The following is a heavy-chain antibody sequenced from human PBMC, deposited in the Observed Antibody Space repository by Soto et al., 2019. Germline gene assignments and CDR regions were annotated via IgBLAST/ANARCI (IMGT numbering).Heavy chain of an antibody. Sequence: SETLSLTCTVSGDSVSSTSYYWTWIRQPPGKGLEWIGYIHYSGSTNYNPSLQSRVTISVDTSKNHFSLELTSVTAADTAVYYCARAWEHLSFHFWGPRPLVTVSS. V-gene: IGHV4-61*01. D-gene: IGHD1-26*01. CDR2: IHYSGST. J-gene: IGHJ4*02. CDR1: GDSVSSTSYY. CDR3: ARAWEHLSFHF.